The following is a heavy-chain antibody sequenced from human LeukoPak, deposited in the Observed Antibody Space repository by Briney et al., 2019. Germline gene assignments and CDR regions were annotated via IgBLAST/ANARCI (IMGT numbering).Heavy chain of an antibody. CDR3: ARTSTYYYGSGTYREDFFDY. V-gene: IGHV1-69*01. D-gene: IGHD3-10*01. Sequence: SVNVSCTASGGTFSSYAFNWVRQAPGQGLEWMGGIIPMLDTTNYAQKFRGRVTISADESTSTAYMELSSLRSEDTAVYYCARTSTYYYGSGTYREDFFDYWGQGTLVTVSS. CDR1: GGTFSSYA. CDR2: IIPMLDTT. J-gene: IGHJ4*02.